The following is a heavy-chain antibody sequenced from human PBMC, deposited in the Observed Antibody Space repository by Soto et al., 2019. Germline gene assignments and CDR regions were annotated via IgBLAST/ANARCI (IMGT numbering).Heavy chain of an antibody. J-gene: IGHJ3*02. CDR2: IYYSGSS. V-gene: IGHV4-59*01. CDR1: GGSISSYY. Sequence: QVQLQESGPGLVKPSETLSLTCTASGGSISSYYWSWIRQPPGKGLEWIGYIYYSGSSNYNPSLKCRDAISVSPSKNQFSLKLSSVTAADPAVYYRARVSLDAFDILGQGTMVTVSS. CDR3: ARVSLDAFDI.